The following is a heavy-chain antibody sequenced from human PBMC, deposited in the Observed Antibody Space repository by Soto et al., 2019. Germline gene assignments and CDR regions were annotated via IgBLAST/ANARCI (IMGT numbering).Heavy chain of an antibody. D-gene: IGHD5-12*01. V-gene: IGHV5-51*01. CDR1: GYSFTSYW. CDR3: ARFSVDARYSYMYA. J-gene: IGHJ6*03. CDR2: IYPGDPDT. Sequence: PGESLKISCEGSGYSFTSYWIGWVRQMPGKGLEWMGIIYPGDPDTIYSPSFQGQVTISADKSTSAAYLQWSSLKASDTAMYYCARFSVDARYSYMYAWGQGNTVTISS.